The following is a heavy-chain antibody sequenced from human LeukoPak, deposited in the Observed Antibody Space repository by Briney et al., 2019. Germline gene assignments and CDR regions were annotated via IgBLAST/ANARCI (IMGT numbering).Heavy chain of an antibody. Sequence: GGSLRLSCAASGLTFSNYAMNWVRQTPGKGLKWGSGISGSGGDTYYADSVKGRFTISRDNTKNTLYLQMNSLRAEDTAVYYCALTRAGSGCWGGFHVWGPGTMVTVSS. V-gene: IGHV3-23*01. J-gene: IGHJ3*01. D-gene: IGHD3-22*01. CDR1: GLTFSNYA. CDR3: ALTRAGSGCWGGFHV. CDR2: ISGSGGDT.